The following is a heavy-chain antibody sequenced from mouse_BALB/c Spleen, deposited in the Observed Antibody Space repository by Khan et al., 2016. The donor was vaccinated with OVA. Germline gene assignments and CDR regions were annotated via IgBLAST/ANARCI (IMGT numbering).Heavy chain of an antibody. CDR1: GFSFTSYG. CDR2: IWAGGSS. Sequence: QVQLKESGPGLVAPSQSLSITCTVSGFSFTSYGVHWVRQPPGKGLEWLGVIWAGGSSNYNSALMSRLSISKDNSKGQVFLKMTRLQTDDTAMYYCARLEDIWGQGTTLTVSS. CDR3: ARLEDI. J-gene: IGHJ2*01. V-gene: IGHV2-9*02. D-gene: IGHD1-3*01.